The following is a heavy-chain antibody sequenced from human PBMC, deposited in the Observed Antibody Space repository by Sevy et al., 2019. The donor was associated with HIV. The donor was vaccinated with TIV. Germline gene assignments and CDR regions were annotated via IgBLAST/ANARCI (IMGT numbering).Heavy chain of an antibody. CDR1: GFTFGSYT. D-gene: IGHD4-17*01. CDR2: ISVSSGTV. CDR3: VRDTSYGDPYYFDY. Sequence: GGSLRLSCAVPGFTFGSYTMNWVRQAPGRGLEWLSYISVSSGTVYYADSVKGRFTISRDNAKNSLYLQMNSLRAEDSAVYYCVRDTSYGDPYYFDYWGQGTLVTVSS. V-gene: IGHV3-48*01. J-gene: IGHJ4*02.